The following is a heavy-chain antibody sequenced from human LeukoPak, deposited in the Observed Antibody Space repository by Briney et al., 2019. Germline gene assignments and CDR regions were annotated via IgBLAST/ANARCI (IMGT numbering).Heavy chain of an antibody. D-gene: IGHD6-13*01. J-gene: IGHJ5*02. CDR3: ARGVKSSWPIRRVNWFDP. CDR2: IIPILGIA. V-gene: IGHV1-69*04. CDR1: GGTFSSYA. Sequence: ASVKVSCKASGGTFSSYAISWVRQAPGQGLEWMGRIIPILGIANYAQKFQGRVTITADKSTSTACMELSSLRSEDTAVYYCARGVKSSWPIRRVNWFDPWGQGTLVTVSS.